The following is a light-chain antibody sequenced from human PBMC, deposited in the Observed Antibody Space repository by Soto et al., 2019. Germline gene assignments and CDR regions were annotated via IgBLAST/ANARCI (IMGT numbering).Light chain of an antibody. Sequence: QSVLTQPPSASGTPGQRVTISCSGSSSNIGSNTVNWYQQLPGTAPKLLIYSNNPRPSGVPDRFSGSKSGTSASLAISGHQSEDEADYYCAAWDDILNGWVFGGGTKLTVL. CDR2: SNN. CDR3: AAWDDILNGWV. V-gene: IGLV1-44*01. CDR1: SSNIGSNT. J-gene: IGLJ3*02.